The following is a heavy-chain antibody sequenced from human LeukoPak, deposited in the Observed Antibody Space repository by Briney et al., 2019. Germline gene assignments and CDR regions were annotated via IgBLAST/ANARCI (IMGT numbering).Heavy chain of an antibody. V-gene: IGHV4-34*01. CDR2: INHSGST. CDR3: ARLPTLYYYYMDV. CDR1: GGSFSGYY. Sequence: SETLSLTCAVYGGSFSGYYWSWIRQPPGKGLEWIGEINHSGSTNYNPSLKSRVTISVDTSKNQFSLKLSSVTAADTAVYYCARLPTLYYYYMDVWGKGTTVTVSS. J-gene: IGHJ6*03.